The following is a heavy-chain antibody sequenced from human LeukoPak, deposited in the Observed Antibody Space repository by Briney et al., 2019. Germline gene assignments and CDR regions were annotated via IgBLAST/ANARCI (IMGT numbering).Heavy chain of an antibody. CDR1: GASISGDY. J-gene: IGHJ4*02. CDR2: IYSTKIS. D-gene: IGHD4-23*01. Sequence: SETLSLTCTVSGASISGDYWSWIRQSPGKGLEWIAYIYSTKISNYNPSLKSRATISLDTSKNQFSLKLSSVTAADTALYYCARLRDGDYGGYFDYWGQGTLVTASS. CDR3: ARLRDGDYGGYFDY. V-gene: IGHV4-59*08.